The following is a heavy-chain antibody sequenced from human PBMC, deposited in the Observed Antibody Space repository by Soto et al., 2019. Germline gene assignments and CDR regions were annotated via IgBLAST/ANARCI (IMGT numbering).Heavy chain of an antibody. CDR2: ISYDGSLQ. Sequence: QAQLVESGGGVIQPGRSLRLSCAASGFAFSSYGMHWVRQAPGKGLEWVAVISYDGSLQHYADSVKGRFTISRDNAKNMVLLQRSSMRAEDTAVYYCVSDRGYGHASVPYSWGQGTLVSVSS. J-gene: IGHJ4*02. D-gene: IGHD5-18*01. CDR1: GFAFSSYG. CDR3: VSDRGYGHASVPYS. V-gene: IGHV3-30*03.